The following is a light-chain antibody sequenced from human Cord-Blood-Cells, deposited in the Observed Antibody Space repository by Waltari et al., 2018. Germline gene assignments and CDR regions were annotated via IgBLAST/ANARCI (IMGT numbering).Light chain of an antibody. CDR2: DVS. V-gene: IGLV2-14*03. J-gene: IGLJ1*01. Sequence: QSALTPPASVSGSPGQSIPIPCTGTSSDVGGYKYAPWYKQHPSKAPKLIIYDVSNRPSWVSNRFSGSKSGNTASLTISGLQAEDEADYYCSSYTSSSTLGGVFGTGTKVTVL. CDR1: SSDVGGYKY. CDR3: SSYTSSSTLGGV.